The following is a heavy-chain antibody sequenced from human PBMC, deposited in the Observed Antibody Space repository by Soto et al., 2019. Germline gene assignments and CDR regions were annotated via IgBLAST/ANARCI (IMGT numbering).Heavy chain of an antibody. Sequence: LCGGSISSSHWWSWVRQPPGKGLEWIGEIYHSGSTNYNPSLKSRVTISVDKSKNQFSLKLSSVTAADTAVYYCATVDTYGDYFDYWGQGTLVTVSS. CDR2: IYHSGST. CDR3: ATVDTYGDYFDY. V-gene: IGHV4-4*02. J-gene: IGHJ4*02. D-gene: IGHD4-17*01. CDR1: GGSISSSHW.